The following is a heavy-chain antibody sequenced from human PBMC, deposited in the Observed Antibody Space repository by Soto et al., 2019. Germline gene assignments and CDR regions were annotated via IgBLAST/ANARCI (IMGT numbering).Heavy chain of an antibody. Sequence: SETLSLTCAVSGVSVSSGSHYWSWIRQPPGKGLEWIGYIYFSDITNYNPSLKSRLTVSLDRSKNQFSLNLSSVTAADTAIYYCGTLTKSPKSHFESRLFYFDNWGQGALVTVSS. CDR3: GTLTKSPKSHFESRLFYFDN. CDR1: GVSVSSGSHY. J-gene: IGHJ4*02. V-gene: IGHV4-61*01. D-gene: IGHD2-8*01. CDR2: IYFSDIT.